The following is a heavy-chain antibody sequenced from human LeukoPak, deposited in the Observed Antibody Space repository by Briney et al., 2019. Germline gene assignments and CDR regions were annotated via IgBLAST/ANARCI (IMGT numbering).Heavy chain of an antibody. CDR3: VNDILTGYYNVNWFDP. CDR2: IYYSGST. Sequence: PSETLSLTCTVSGSSISSSSYYWGWIRQPPGKGLEWIGSIYYSGSTYYNPSLKSRVTISVDTSKNQFSLKLSSVTAADTAVYYCVNDILTGYYNVNWFDPWGQGTLVTVSS. V-gene: IGHV4-39*01. CDR1: GSSISSSSYY. D-gene: IGHD3-9*01. J-gene: IGHJ5*02.